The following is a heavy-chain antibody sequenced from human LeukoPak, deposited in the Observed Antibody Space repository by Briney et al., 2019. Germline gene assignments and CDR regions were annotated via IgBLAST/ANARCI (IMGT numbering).Heavy chain of an antibody. D-gene: IGHD5-12*01. Sequence: GGSLRLSCAVSEFPFTRAWMTWVRQAPGKGLEWVGRIKSKTDGGTTDYAAPVKGRFSISRDDSKNTLYLQMNSLEAEDTAMYYCTTCGYDRCGAFDIWGQGTVVTASS. V-gene: IGHV3-15*01. J-gene: IGHJ3*02. CDR2: IKSKTDGGTT. CDR1: EFPFTRAW. CDR3: TTCGYDRCGAFDI.